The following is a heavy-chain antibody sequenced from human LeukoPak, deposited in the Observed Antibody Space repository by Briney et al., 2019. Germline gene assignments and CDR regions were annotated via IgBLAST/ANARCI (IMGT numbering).Heavy chain of an antibody. CDR1: GGSISSYS. J-gene: IGHJ4*02. Sequence: PSETLSLTCTVSGGSISSYSWTWIRQPPGKGLEWIGYIYYSVSTNYNPSLKSRVTISVDTSKNQFSLKLTSVTAADTAVYYCARIVGGDIDYWGQGTLVTVSS. D-gene: IGHD5-12*01. CDR3: ARIVGGDIDY. V-gene: IGHV4-59*01. CDR2: IYYSVST.